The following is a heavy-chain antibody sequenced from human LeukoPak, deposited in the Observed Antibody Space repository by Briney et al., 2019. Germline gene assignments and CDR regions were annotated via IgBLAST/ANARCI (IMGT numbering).Heavy chain of an antibody. CDR3: ARGGETAFDI. CDR2: IYYSGST. V-gene: IGHV4-30-4*01. J-gene: IGHJ3*02. CDR1: GGSISSGDYY. Sequence: SETLSLTCTVSGGSISSGDYYWSWIRQPPGKGLEWIGYIYYSGSTYYNPSLKSRVTISVDTSKNQFSLKLSSVTATDTAVYYCARGGETAFDIWGQGTMVTVSS. D-gene: IGHD3-16*01.